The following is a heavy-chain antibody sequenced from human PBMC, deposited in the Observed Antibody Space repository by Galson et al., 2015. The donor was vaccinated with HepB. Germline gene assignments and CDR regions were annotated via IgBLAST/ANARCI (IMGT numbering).Heavy chain of an antibody. Sequence: SLRLSCAASGFTFSSYSMNWVRQAPGKGLEWVSSISSGSSYIYYADSVKGRFTISRDNAKNSLYLQMNSLRAEDTAVYYCARDAVPGGWFDPLGQGTLVTVSS. J-gene: IGHJ5*02. CDR1: GFTFSSYS. V-gene: IGHV3-21*01. D-gene: IGHD3-10*01. CDR3: ARDAVPGGWFDP. CDR2: ISSGSSYI.